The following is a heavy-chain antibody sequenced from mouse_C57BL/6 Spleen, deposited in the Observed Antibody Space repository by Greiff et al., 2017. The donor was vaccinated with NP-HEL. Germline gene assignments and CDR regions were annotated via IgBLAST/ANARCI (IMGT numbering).Heavy chain of an antibody. D-gene: IGHD1-1*01. CDR2: INPNYGTT. J-gene: IGHJ2*01. Sequence: VQLKESGPELVKPGASVKISCKASGYSFTDYNMNWVKQSNGKSLEWIGVINPNYGTTSYNQKFKGKATLTVDQSSSTAYMQLNSLTSEDSAVYYCASYYYGSSLFDYWGQGTTLTVSS. V-gene: IGHV1-39*01. CDR3: ASYYYGSSLFDY. CDR1: GYSFTDYN.